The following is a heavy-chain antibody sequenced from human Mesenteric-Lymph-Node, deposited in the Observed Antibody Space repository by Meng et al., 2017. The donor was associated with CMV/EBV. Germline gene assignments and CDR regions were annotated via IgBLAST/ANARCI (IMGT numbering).Heavy chain of an antibody. J-gene: IGHJ3*02. V-gene: IGHV1-2*02. CDR1: GYTFTGYY. CDR2: INPNSGGT. CDR3: ARSYCSSDSCYWGDAFDI. D-gene: IGHD2-2*01. Sequence: ASVKVSCKASGYTFTGYYMHWVRQAPGQGLEWMGWINPNSGGTNCEEKFQGRVTMTSDTSISTAYMELSRLRSDDTAVYYCARSYCSSDSCYWGDAFDIWGQGTMVTVSS.